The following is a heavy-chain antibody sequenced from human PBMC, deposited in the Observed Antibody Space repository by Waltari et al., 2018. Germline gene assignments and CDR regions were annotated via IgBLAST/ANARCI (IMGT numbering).Heavy chain of an antibody. CDR1: GGSISSSSYY. D-gene: IGHD6-13*01. CDR2: IYYSGST. CDR3: ARRSQQLATFDY. V-gene: IGHV4-39*07. J-gene: IGHJ4*02. Sequence: QLQLQESGPGLVKPSETLSLTCTVSGGSISSSSYYWGWIRQPPGKGLEWIGSIYYSGSTYYNPSLKSRVTISVDTSKNQFSLKLSSVTAADTAVYYSARRSQQLATFDYWGQGTLVTVSS.